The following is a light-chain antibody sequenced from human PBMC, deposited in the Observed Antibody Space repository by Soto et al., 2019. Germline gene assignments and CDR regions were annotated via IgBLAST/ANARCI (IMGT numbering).Light chain of an antibody. Sequence: QSALTQPPSASGSPGESVTISCAGTNSDPGVYKYVSWYQQRPGKAPRLMIFEVNKRPSGVPDRFSGSKSGGTASLTVSGLQPEDEGDYFCASYAGSHVIFGGGTKLT. CDR3: ASYAGSHVI. CDR1: NSDPGVYKY. CDR2: EVN. V-gene: IGLV2-8*01. J-gene: IGLJ2*01.